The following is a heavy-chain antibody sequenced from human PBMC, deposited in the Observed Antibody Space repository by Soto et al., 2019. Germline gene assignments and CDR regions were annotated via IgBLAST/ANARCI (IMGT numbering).Heavy chain of an antibody. CDR2: INAGNGNT. CDR3: ARGIMFGGVIAAESDY. Sequence: QVQLVQSGAEVKKPGASVKVSCKASGYTFTSYAMHWVRQAPGQRLEWMGWINAGNGNTKYSQKFQGRVTITRDTSASAAYMELSSLRSEDTAVYYCARGIMFGGVIAAESDYWGQGTLVTVSS. V-gene: IGHV1-3*01. CDR1: GYTFTSYA. J-gene: IGHJ4*02. D-gene: IGHD3-16*02.